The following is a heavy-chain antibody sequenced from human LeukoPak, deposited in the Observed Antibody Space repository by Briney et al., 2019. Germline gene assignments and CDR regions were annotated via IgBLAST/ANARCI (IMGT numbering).Heavy chain of an antibody. Sequence: ASVKVSCKASGGTFSSYAISWVRQAPGQGLEWMGRIIPIFGTANYAQKFQGRVTITTDESTSTAYMELSSLRSEDTAVYYCARVPYRGSSSWPPNWFDPWGQGTLVTVSS. V-gene: IGHV1-69*05. CDR2: IIPIFGTA. CDR1: GGTFSSYA. J-gene: IGHJ5*02. D-gene: IGHD6-13*01. CDR3: ARVPYRGSSSWPPNWFDP.